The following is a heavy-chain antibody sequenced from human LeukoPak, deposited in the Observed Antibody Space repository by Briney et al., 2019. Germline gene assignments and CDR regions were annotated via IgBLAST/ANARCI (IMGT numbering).Heavy chain of an antibody. Sequence: PGGSLRRSCRVSRFTFSDYWMRGVRQAPGKGLEWVAAINKDGSEKQYVDSVKGRFTISRDNAKNSVYLQMTSLGAEDTAVYYCATYTQYFGAPGGADYWGLGTLVTVSS. CDR1: RFTFSDYW. CDR2: INKDGSEK. D-gene: IGHD2-8*02. J-gene: IGHJ4*02. V-gene: IGHV3-7*01. CDR3: ATYTQYFGAPGGADY.